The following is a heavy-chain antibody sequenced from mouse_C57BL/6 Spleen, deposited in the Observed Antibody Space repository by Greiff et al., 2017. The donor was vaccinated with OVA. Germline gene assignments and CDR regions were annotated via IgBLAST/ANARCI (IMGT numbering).Heavy chain of an antibody. CDR3: VRERRTTVVDAMDY. CDR2: IRSKSSNYAT. D-gene: IGHD1-1*01. Sequence: EVMLVESGGGLVQPKGSLKLSCAASGFTFNTYAMHWVRQAPGKGLEWVARIRSKSSNYATYYADSVKDRFTISRDDSQSMLYLQMNNLKTEDTAMYYCVRERRTTVVDAMDYWGQGTSVTVSS. CDR1: GFTFNTYA. J-gene: IGHJ4*01. V-gene: IGHV10-3*01.